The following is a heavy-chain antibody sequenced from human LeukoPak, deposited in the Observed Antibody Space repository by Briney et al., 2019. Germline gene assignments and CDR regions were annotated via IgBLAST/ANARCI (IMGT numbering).Heavy chain of an antibody. CDR1: GYTFTSYG. D-gene: IGHD3-22*01. Sequence: ASVKVSCKASGYTFTSYGISWVRQAPGQGLEWMGWISAYNGNTNYAQKLQGRVTMTTDTSTSTAYMELRSLRSDDTAVYYCARERRYYDSSGYQDLEYFQHWGQGTLVTVSS. CDR3: ARERRYYDSSGYQDLEYFQH. J-gene: IGHJ1*01. V-gene: IGHV1-18*01. CDR2: ISAYNGNT.